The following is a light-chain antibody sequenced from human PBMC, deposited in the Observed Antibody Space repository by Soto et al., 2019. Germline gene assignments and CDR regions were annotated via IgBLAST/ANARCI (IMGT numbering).Light chain of an antibody. Sequence: EVVLTQSPGTLSLSPGERATLSCRASQSVSSSYVAWYQHIPGQTPRLLIYGASSRAAGIPDRFSGSGSGTDFTLTISRLEPEDFAVYYCQQHGSSPWTFGQGTKVDIK. CDR3: QQHGSSPWT. CDR2: GAS. CDR1: QSVSSSY. V-gene: IGKV3-20*01. J-gene: IGKJ1*01.